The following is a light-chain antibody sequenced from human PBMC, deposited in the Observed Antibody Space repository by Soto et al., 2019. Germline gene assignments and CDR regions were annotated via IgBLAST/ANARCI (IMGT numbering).Light chain of an antibody. CDR2: SDN. J-gene: IGLJ3*02. V-gene: IGLV1-44*01. CDR1: NSNIGSNT. Sequence: QSVLTQPPSASGTPGQRVTISCSGSNSNIGSNTVNWYQQLPGTAPKLLIYSDNQRPSVVPDRFSGSESGTSASLAISGLQSEDEDDYYCAAWDDSLNGPVFGGGTKLTVL. CDR3: AAWDDSLNGPV.